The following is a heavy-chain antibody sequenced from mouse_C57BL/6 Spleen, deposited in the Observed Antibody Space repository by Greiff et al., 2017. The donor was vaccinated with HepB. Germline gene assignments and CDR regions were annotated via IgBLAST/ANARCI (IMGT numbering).Heavy chain of an antibody. Sequence: VQLQQPGAELVMPGASVKLSCKASGYTFTSYWMHWVKQRPGQGLEWIGEIDPSDSYTNYNQKFKGKSTLTVDKSSSTAYMQLSSLTSEDSAVYYCARWVYDGYSFDYWGQGTTLTVSS. CDR3: ARWVYDGYSFDY. D-gene: IGHD2-3*01. V-gene: IGHV1-69*01. CDR1: GYTFTSYW. CDR2: IDPSDSYT. J-gene: IGHJ2*01.